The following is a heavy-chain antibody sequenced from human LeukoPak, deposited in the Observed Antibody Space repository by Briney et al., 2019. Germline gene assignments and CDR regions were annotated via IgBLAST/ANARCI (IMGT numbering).Heavy chain of an antibody. V-gene: IGHV1-8*01. J-gene: IGHJ4*02. CDR2: MNPKSGNT. CDR3: ARGVNSQGTAMVLFDS. CDR1: GYTFTNHD. Sequence: SVKVSCKASGYTFTNHDINWVRQASGQGLEWMGWMNPKSGNTGYLQKFQGRVTMTRDTSMSTAFMELSSLTSEDTAVYYCARGVNSQGTAMVLFDSWGQGSLVTVSS. D-gene: IGHD5-18*01.